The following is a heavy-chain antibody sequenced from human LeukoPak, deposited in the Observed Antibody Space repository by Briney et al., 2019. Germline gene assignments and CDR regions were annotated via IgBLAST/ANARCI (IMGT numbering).Heavy chain of an antibody. CDR2: IFYDGSS. V-gene: IGHV4-39*07. Sequence: SETLSLTCTVSNGYISNSNFYWGWIRQPPGKGLEWIGSIFYDGSSDYNPSLKSRVTISVDTSKNQFSLKLSSVTAADTAVYYCARVSINDYGGNWYFDLWGRGTLVTVSS. D-gene: IGHD4-23*01. CDR3: ARVSINDYGGNWYFDL. CDR1: NGYISNSNFY. J-gene: IGHJ2*01.